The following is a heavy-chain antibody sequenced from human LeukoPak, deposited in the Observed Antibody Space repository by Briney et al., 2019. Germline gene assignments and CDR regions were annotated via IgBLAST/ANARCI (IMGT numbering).Heavy chain of an antibody. Sequence: GGSLRLSCAASGFSFSSYSMNWVRQAPGKGLEWVSFISGSGTYIYYADSMKGRFTISRDNAKNSLYLQINSLRAEDTAVYYRAREGGRYDSGTYYNSPAFGDYWGQGTLVTVSS. CDR2: ISGSGTYI. D-gene: IGHD3-10*01. CDR3: AREGGRYDSGTYYNSPAFGDY. CDR1: GFSFSSYS. J-gene: IGHJ4*02. V-gene: IGHV3-21*01.